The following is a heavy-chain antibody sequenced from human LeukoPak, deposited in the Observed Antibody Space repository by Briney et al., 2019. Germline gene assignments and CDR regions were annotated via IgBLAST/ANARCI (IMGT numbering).Heavy chain of an antibody. J-gene: IGHJ3*02. CDR3: AREGFRGSYGQNAFDI. V-gene: IGHV1-2*02. CDR2: INPNSGGT. CDR1: GYTLTELS. D-gene: IGHD3-10*01. Sequence: EASVKVSCKVSGYTLTELSMHWVRQAPGQGLEWMGWINPNSGGTNYAQKFQGRVTMTRDTSISTAYMELSRLRSDDTAVYYCAREGFRGSYGQNAFDIWGQGTMVTVSS.